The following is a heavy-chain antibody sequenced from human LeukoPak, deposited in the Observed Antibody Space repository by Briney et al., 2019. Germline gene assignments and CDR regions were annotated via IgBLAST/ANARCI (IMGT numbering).Heavy chain of an antibody. CDR2: ISSSSSTI. D-gene: IGHD3-10*01. Sequence: GGSLRLSCAASGFTFSSYSMNWVRQAPGKGLEWVSYISSSSSTIYYADSVKGRFTISRDNAKNSLYLQMNSLRAEDTAVYYCAASYGSGVGYYYYYMDVWGKGSTVTVSS. V-gene: IGHV3-48*01. CDR1: GFTFSSYS. CDR3: AASYGSGVGYYYYYMDV. J-gene: IGHJ6*03.